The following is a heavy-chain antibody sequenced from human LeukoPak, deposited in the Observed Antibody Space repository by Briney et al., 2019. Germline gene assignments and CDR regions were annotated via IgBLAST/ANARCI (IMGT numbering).Heavy chain of an antibody. D-gene: IGHD2-15*01. CDR2: IYYSGST. J-gene: IGHJ6*02. CDR1: GGSISSYY. CDR3: ARVVVVAAGYYYYGMDV. V-gene: IGHV4-59*01. Sequence: SETLSLTCTVSGGSISSYYWSWFRQPPGKGLEWIGYIYYSGSTNYNPSLKSRVTISVDTSKNQFSLKLSSVTAADTAVYYCARVVVVAAGYYYYGMDVWGQGTTVTVSS.